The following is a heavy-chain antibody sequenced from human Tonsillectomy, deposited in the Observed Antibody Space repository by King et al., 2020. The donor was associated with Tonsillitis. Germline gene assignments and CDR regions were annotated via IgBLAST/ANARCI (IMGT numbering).Heavy chain of an antibody. CDR3: ARDEASAPENAFDI. J-gene: IGHJ3*02. CDR1: GYTFTAYY. V-gene: IGHV1-2*02. D-gene: IGHD1-14*01. CDR2: INLHSGGT. Sequence: QLVQSGAEVKEPGASVKVSCKASGYTFTAYYMHWVRQAPGQGLEWMGWINLHSGGTNYAQNFQGRVTMTRDTSISTAYMELSRLRSDDTAVYYYARDEASAPENAFDIWGQGTMVTVSS.